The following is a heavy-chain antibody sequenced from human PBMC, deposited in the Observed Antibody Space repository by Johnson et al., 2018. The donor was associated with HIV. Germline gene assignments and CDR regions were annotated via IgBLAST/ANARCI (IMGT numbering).Heavy chain of an antibody. Sequence: QVQLVESGGGVVQPGRSLRLSCAASGFSFSNYAMHWVRRAPGKGLGWVAVISYEGGNKYYQDPVKGRFTISRDNSKNTLYLQMNSLRAEDTAVYYCARKADAFDIRGQGTMITVSS. CDR3: ARKADAFDI. CDR2: ISYEGGNK. CDR1: GFSFSNYA. V-gene: IGHV3-30-3*01. J-gene: IGHJ3*02.